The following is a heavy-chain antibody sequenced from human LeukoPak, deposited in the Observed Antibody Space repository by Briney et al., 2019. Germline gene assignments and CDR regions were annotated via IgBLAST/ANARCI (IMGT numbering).Heavy chain of an antibody. CDR3: ARANFLYCSSTTCLFDY. J-gene: IGHJ4*02. Sequence: ASVKVSCTASGYTVTDYYMHWVRQAPGQGLEWMGWINPNSGDTNYAQKFQGRVTMTRDTSISTAHMELSRLRSDDTAVYYCARANFLYCSSTTCLFDYWGQGTLVIVSS. CDR2: INPNSGDT. CDR1: GYTVTDYY. D-gene: IGHD2-2*01. V-gene: IGHV1-2*02.